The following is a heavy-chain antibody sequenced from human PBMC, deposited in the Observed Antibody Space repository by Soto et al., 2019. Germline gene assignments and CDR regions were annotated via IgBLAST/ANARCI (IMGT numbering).Heavy chain of an antibody. D-gene: IGHD6-6*01. CDR3: AAPPRY. CDR1: GGSISSYY. CDR2: IYYSGST. Sequence: SETLSLTCTVSGGSISSYYWSWIRQPPGKGLEWIGYIYYSGSTYYNPSLKSRVTISVDTSKIQFSLKLTSVTASDTAVCYCAAPPRYWGKGSLVTVSS. V-gene: IGHV4-59*01. J-gene: IGHJ4*02.